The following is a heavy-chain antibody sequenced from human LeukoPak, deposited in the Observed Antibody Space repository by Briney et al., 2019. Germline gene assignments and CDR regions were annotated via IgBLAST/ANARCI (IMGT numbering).Heavy chain of an antibody. CDR3: ARSQNSSWLGAFDI. CDR2: IYHSGST. CDR1: GGSISSGGYY. D-gene: IGHD6-13*01. Sequence: SETLSLTCTVSGGSISSGGYYWSWIRQPPGKGLEWIGYIYHSGSTYYNPSLKSRVTISVDRSKNQFSLKLSSVTAADTAVYYCARSQNSSWLGAFDIWGQGTMVTVSS. J-gene: IGHJ3*02. V-gene: IGHV4-30-2*01.